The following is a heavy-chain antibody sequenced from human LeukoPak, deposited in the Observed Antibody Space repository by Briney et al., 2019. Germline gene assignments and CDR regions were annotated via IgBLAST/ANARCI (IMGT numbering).Heavy chain of an antibody. CDR1: GFPFSNYA. Sequence: SGRFLRLSCAASGFPFSNYALTWVRQGPGKGLEWVSGLSGSGISTYYADSVKGRFTISRDNSKNTLYLQMNSLRAEDTAVYYCAKDRAPAAGDDAFDIWGQGTMVTVSS. CDR3: AKDRAPAAGDDAFDI. J-gene: IGHJ3*02. V-gene: IGHV3-23*01. D-gene: IGHD2-2*01. CDR2: LSGSGIST.